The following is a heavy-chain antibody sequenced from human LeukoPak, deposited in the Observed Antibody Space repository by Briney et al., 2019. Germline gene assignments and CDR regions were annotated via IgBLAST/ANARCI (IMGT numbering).Heavy chain of an antibody. J-gene: IGHJ6*02. V-gene: IGHV3-7*01. CDR2: INPVGSEK. CDR3: AKDLAVADPFFGMDV. Sequence: GGSLRLSCAASGFSFSTYWMNWVRQAPGKGLEWVANINPVGSEKYYLDSVKGRFTISRDNSKKTLYLQMSSLRAEDTAVYYCAKDLAVADPFFGMDVWGQGTTVTVSS. D-gene: IGHD6-19*01. CDR1: GFSFSTYW.